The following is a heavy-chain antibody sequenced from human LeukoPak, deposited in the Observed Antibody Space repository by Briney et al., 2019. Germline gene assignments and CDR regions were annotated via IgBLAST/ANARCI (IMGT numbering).Heavy chain of an antibody. CDR1: GYTFTSYY. CDR2: ISAYNGNT. CDR3: AREVPYDSSRYYQPFDY. V-gene: IGHV1-18*04. Sequence: RASVKVSCKASGYTFTSYYMHWMRQAPGQGLEWMGWISAYNGNTNYAQKLQGRVTMTTDTSTSTAYMELRSLRSDDTAVYYCAREVPYDSSRYYQPFDYWGQGTLVTVSS. J-gene: IGHJ4*02. D-gene: IGHD3-22*01.